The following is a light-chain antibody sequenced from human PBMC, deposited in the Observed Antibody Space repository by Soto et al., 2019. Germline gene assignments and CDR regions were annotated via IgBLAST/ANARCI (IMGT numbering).Light chain of an antibody. CDR2: KAS. CDR1: QSISAW. J-gene: IGKJ5*01. CDR3: QQYHSYPLP. Sequence: DIQMTQSPSTLSASVGERGTITCRASQSISAWLAWYQQKPGKAPKLLIYKASNVESGVPSRFSGSGSGTEFTLTISSLQPDDFATYYCQQYHSYPLPFGQGTRLEIK. V-gene: IGKV1-5*03.